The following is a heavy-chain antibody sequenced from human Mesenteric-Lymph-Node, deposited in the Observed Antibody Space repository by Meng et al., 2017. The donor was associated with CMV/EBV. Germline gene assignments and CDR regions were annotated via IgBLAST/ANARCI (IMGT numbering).Heavy chain of an antibody. Sequence: SVNVSCKASGGTFSSYAISWVRQAPGQGLEWMGGIIPIFGTTTNAQKYQGRVKITTDESTSTAYMELSSLRSEDTAVYYCAVSRIPRDYYYGMDVWGQGTTVTVSS. D-gene: IGHD5-18*01. CDR3: AVSRIPRDYYYGMDV. CDR2: IIPIFGTT. CDR1: GGTFSSYA. V-gene: IGHV1-69*05. J-gene: IGHJ6*02.